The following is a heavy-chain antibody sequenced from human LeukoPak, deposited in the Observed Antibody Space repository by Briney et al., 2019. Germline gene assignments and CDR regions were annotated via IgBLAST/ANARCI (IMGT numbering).Heavy chain of an antibody. CDR1: GFTVSANY. CDR2: MHSNGDT. V-gene: IGHV3-66*01. D-gene: IGHD3-22*01. J-gene: IGHJ4*02. CDR3: ARDRGGYYYYPLDY. Sequence: GGSLRLSCVASGFTVSANYMTWVRQAPGKGLEWVSLMHSNGDTYYAESVKGRFTLSRDTSKNTLYLHMNSLRVEDTALYYCARDRGGYYYYPLDYWGQGILVTVSS.